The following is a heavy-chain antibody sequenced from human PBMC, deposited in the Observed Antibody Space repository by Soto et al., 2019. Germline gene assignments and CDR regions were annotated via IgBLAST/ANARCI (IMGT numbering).Heavy chain of an antibody. CDR2: IWYDGSNK. V-gene: IGHV3-33*01. Sequence: GGSLRLSCAASGFTFSSYGMHWVRQAPGKGLDWVAVIWYDGSNKYYADSVKGRFTISRDNSKNTLYLQMNSLRAEDTAVYYCARDVYSSSWSPGIFDYWGQGTLVTVSS. CDR1: GFTFSSYG. J-gene: IGHJ4*02. CDR3: ARDVYSSSWSPGIFDY. D-gene: IGHD6-13*01.